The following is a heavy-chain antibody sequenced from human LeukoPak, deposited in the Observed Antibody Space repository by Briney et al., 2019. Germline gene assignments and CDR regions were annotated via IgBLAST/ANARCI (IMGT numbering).Heavy chain of an antibody. CDR3: ARGPYSYDSSGAFDI. V-gene: IGHV4-61*02. J-gene: IGHJ3*02. CDR2: ISSSGST. CDR1: GDSISSGDYY. D-gene: IGHD3-22*01. Sequence: PSETLSLTCTVSGDSISSGDYYWSWIRQPAGKGLEWIGRISSSGSTNYNPSLKSRVNISVDTSKNQFSLKLSSVTAADTAVYFRARGPYSYDSSGAFDIWGQGTMVTVSS.